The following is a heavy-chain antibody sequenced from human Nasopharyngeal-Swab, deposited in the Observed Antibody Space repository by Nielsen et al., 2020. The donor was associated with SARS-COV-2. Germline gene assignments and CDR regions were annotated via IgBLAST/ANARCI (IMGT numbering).Heavy chain of an antibody. J-gene: IGHJ4*02. CDR3: AREGGYGAYDAPDY. V-gene: IGHV1-69*10. CDR2: IVPALGLP. CDR1: GGTFTNSA. Sequence: SVKVSCKTSGGTFTNSAISWVRQAPGQGLEWMGGIVPALGLPNYAQKFRGRITISADRSTTTSYLELSSLRSEDTAIYYCAREGGYGAYDAPDYWGQGTLVTVSS. D-gene: IGHD5-12*01.